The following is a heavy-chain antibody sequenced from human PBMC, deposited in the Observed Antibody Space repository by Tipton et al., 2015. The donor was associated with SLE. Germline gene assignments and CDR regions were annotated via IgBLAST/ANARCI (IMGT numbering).Heavy chain of an antibody. CDR1: GASIGSSSSS. CDR3: ARGLTQSPDY. D-gene: IGHD2-15*01. CDR2: INHSGST. Sequence: TLSLTCIVSGASIGSSSSSWAWIRQPPGKGLEWIGEINHSGSTNYNPSLKSRVTISADTSKSQFSLKLSSVTAADTAVYYCARGLTQSPDYWGQGTLVTVSS. J-gene: IGHJ4*02. V-gene: IGHV4-39*07.